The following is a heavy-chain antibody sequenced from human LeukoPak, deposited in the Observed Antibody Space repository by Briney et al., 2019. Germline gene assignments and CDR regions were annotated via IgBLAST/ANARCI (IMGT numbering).Heavy chain of an antibody. V-gene: IGHV3-21*01. J-gene: IGHJ4*02. Sequence: GGSLRLSCVASGFTSSSYTMNWVRQAPGKGLEWVSSISSSSTYIYYADSLKGRFTISRDNAKNSPYLQMNSLSAEDTAVYYCASLPWLVRWVYYWGQGTLVTVSS. CDR1: GFTSSSYT. CDR2: ISSSSTYI. CDR3: ASLPWLVRWVYY. D-gene: IGHD6-19*01.